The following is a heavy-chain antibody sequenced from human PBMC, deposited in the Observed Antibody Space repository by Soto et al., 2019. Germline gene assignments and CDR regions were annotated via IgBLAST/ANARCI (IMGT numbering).Heavy chain of an antibody. D-gene: IGHD3-22*01. J-gene: IGHJ1*01. CDR3: ARDGYDSSGYYPEYFQH. CDR1: GFTVSSNY. CDR2: IYSGGST. Sequence: EVQLVESGGGLVQPGGSLRLSCAASGFTVSSNYMSWVRQAPGKGLEWVSVIYSGGSTYYADSVKGRFTISRDNSKNTLYLQMNSLRAEDTAVYYCARDGYDSSGYYPEYFQHWGQGTLVTLSS. V-gene: IGHV3-66*01.